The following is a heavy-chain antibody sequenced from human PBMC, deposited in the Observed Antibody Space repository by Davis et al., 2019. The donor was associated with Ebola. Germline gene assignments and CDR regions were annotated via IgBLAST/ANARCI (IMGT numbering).Heavy chain of an antibody. V-gene: IGHV4-4*02. D-gene: IGHD5-12*01. Sequence: SETLSLTCAVSGGSIISSNWWSWVRQPPGKGLEWIGEIYHSGSTNYNPSLKSRVTISVDTSKNQFSLKLSSVTAADTAVYYCARSRGYSGYALDYWGQGTLVTVSS. CDR1: GGSIISSNW. J-gene: IGHJ4*02. CDR2: IYHSGST. CDR3: ARSRGYSGYALDY.